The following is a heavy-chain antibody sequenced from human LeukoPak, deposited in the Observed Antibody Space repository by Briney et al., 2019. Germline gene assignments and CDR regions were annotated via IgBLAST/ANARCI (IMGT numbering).Heavy chain of an antibody. V-gene: IGHV3-23*01. CDR3: AKKEFFYDYVWGSYRLGDAFDI. Sequence: GGSLRLSCAASGFTFSSYAMSWVRQAPGKGLEWVSAISGSGGSTYYADSVKGRFTISRDNSKNTLYLQMNSLRAEDTAVYCCAKKEFFYDYVWGSYRLGDAFDIWGQGTMVTVSS. D-gene: IGHD3-16*02. CDR1: GFTFSSYA. CDR2: ISGSGGST. J-gene: IGHJ3*02.